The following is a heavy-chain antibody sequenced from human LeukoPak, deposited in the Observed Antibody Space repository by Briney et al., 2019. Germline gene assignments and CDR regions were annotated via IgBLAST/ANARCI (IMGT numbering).Heavy chain of an antibody. J-gene: IGHJ3*02. Sequence: ASVKVSCKASGYTFTSYGISWVRQAPGQGLEWMGWISAYNGNTNYAQKLQGRVTMTTDTSTSTAYMELRSLRSEDTAVYYCARDPGIAAAGTEDAFDIWGQGTMVTVSS. CDR2: ISAYNGNT. CDR3: ARDPGIAAAGTEDAFDI. D-gene: IGHD6-13*01. CDR1: GYTFTSYG. V-gene: IGHV1-18*01.